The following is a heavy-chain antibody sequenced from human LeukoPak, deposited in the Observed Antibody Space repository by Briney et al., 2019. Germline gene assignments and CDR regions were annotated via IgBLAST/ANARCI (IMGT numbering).Heavy chain of an antibody. Sequence: GGSLRLSSAASGFTFSSYSMNWVRQAPGKGLGWVSSISSSSSYIYYADSVKGRFTISRDNAKNTLYLQMNSLRAEDTAVYYCAKSPPKQQLVLEAPDYWGQGTLVTVSS. J-gene: IGHJ4*02. CDR3: AKSPPKQQLVLEAPDY. D-gene: IGHD6-13*01. CDR1: GFTFSSYS. V-gene: IGHV3-21*04. CDR2: ISSSSSYI.